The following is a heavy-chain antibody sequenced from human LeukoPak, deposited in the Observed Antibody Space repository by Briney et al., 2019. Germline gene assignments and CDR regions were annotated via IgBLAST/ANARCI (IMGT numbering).Heavy chain of an antibody. CDR3: TRGGYGSGNYYAIHY. V-gene: IGHV3-49*04. CDR1: GFMFGDYA. Sequence: GGSLRLSCIASGFMFGDYAMSWVRQAPGKGLEWVGILRSKTYGGTTEYAASVKGRFTISRDDSYNIAYLQMNSLKSDDTAVYYCTRGGYGSGNYYAIHYWGQGTPVTVSS. D-gene: IGHD3-10*01. J-gene: IGHJ4*02. CDR2: LRSKTYGGTT.